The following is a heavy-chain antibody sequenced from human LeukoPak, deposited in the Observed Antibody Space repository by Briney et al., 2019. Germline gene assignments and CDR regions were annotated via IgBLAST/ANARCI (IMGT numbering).Heavy chain of an antibody. CDR2: IYHSGST. J-gene: IGHJ3*02. D-gene: IGHD3-22*01. Sequence: PSQTLSLTCAVSGGSISSGGYSWSWIRQPPGKGLEWIGYIYHSGSTNYNPSLKSRVTISVDTSKNQSSLKLSSVTAADTAVYYCARQYYYDSGPRAFDIWGQGTMVTVSS. CDR3: ARQYYYDSGPRAFDI. CDR1: GGSISSGGYS. V-gene: IGHV4-30-2*01.